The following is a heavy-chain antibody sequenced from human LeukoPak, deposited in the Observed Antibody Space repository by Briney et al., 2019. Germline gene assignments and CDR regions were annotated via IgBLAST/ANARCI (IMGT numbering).Heavy chain of an antibody. CDR1: GYTFTTYR. D-gene: IGHD3-16*01. J-gene: IGHJ4*02. V-gene: IGHV1-18*01. Sequence: ASVKVSCKASGYTFTTYRISWVRQAPGQGLEWMGWIIPYNGNTNYAQKIQGRVTMTTDTPTSTAYMELRSLRSDDTAVYYCAREFDTYYFDSWGQGTLVTVSS. CDR3: AREFDTYYFDS. CDR2: IIPYNGNT.